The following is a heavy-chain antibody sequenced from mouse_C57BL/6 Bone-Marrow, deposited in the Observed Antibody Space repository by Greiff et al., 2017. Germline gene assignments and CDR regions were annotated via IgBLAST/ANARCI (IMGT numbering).Heavy chain of an antibody. D-gene: IGHD2-3*01. Sequence: DVKLQESGPGLAKPSQTLSLTCSVTGYSITSDYWTWIRKFPGNKLEYMGYISYSGSTYYNPSLKSRISITRDTSKNQYYLQLNSVTTEDTATYYGARSYDGYPHWYFDVWGTGTTVTVAS. J-gene: IGHJ1*03. CDR1: GYSITSDY. CDR3: ARSYDGYPHWYFDV. CDR2: ISYSGST. V-gene: IGHV3-8*01.